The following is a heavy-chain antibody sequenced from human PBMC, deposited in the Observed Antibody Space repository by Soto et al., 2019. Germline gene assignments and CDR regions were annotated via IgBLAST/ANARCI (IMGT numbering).Heavy chain of an antibody. J-gene: IGHJ6*02. Sequence: QVQLQESGPGLVKPTGTLSLTCAVSGGTISSSNWWSWVRQPPGKGLEWIGEIYHSGSTNYNPSLKSRVTISVDKSKNQFSLKLSSVTPADTAVYYCARADYDIQPTHEDVWGQGTTVTVSS. CDR3: ARADYDIQPTHEDV. CDR1: GGTISSSNW. V-gene: IGHV4-4*02. CDR2: IYHSGST. D-gene: IGHD3-9*01.